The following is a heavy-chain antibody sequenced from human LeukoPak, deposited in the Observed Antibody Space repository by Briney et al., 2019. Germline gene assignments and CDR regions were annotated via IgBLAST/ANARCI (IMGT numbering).Heavy chain of an antibody. CDR3: ASSRNSGYYYDDAFDI. V-gene: IGHV1-69*05. CDR1: GGTFSSYA. CDR2: IIPIFGTA. J-gene: IGHJ3*02. Sequence: SVKVSCKASGGTFSSYAISWVRQAPGQGLEWMGGIIPIFGTANYAQKFQGRVTITTDESTSTAYMELSSLRSEDTAVYYCASSRNSGYYYDDAFDIWGQGTMVTVSS. D-gene: IGHD3-22*01.